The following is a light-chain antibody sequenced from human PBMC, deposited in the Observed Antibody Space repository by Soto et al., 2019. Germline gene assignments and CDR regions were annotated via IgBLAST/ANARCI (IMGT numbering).Light chain of an antibody. CDR1: SSDIGSYNY. CDR3: ISYRGSDTSYV. J-gene: IGLJ1*01. CDR2: EVR. V-gene: IGLV2-14*01. Sequence: QSVLTQPASVSGSPGQSITISCTGTSSDIGSYNYVAWYQQFQGKTPNLIIYEVRNRPSGVSFRLSGSKSGNTASLTISGLQAEDEADYYCISYRGSDTSYVFGTGTKVTVL.